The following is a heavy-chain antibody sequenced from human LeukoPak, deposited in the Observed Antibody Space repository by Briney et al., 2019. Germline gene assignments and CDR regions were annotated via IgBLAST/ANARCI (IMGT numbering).Heavy chain of an antibody. CDR1: GFTVSSNY. CDR2: IYSGGST. Sequence: GGSLRLSCAASGFTVSSNYMSWVRQAPGKGLEWVSVIYSGGSTYYADSVKGRFTISRDDSKNTLYLQMNSLRAEDTAVYYCAKEVSSRSDPWFDPWGQGTLVTVSS. D-gene: IGHD6-13*01. CDR3: AKEVSSRSDPWFDP. V-gene: IGHV3-53*01. J-gene: IGHJ5*02.